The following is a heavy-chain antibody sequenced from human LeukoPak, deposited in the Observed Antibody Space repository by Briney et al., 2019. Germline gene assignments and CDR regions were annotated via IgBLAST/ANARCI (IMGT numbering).Heavy chain of an antibody. V-gene: IGHV4-39*01. CDR2: IYYSGRT. CDR3: ARLYSGTRPPDY. J-gene: IGHJ4*02. Sequence: KPSATLSLTCTVSGDSIISSSYYWGWIRQPPGKGLEWIGSIYYSGRTYYNPSLKSRVTISIDTSKKQFSLKLSSVTVADSAVYYCARLYSGTRPPDYWGQGTLVTVSS. D-gene: IGHD3-10*01. CDR1: GDSIISSSYY.